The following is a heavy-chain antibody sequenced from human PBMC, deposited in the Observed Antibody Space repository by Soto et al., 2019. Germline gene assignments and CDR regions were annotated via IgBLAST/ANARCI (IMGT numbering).Heavy chain of an antibody. CDR3: ARDLSITRIDYYYYYGMDV. J-gene: IGHJ6*02. Sequence: ASVKVSCKASGYTFTSYDINWVRQATGQGLEWMGWMNPNSGNTGYAQKFQGRVTMTRNTSISTAYMELSSLRSEDTAVYYCARDLSITRIDYYYYYGMDVWGQGTTVTVSS. V-gene: IGHV1-8*01. CDR2: MNPNSGNT. CDR1: GYTFTSYD. D-gene: IGHD1-20*01.